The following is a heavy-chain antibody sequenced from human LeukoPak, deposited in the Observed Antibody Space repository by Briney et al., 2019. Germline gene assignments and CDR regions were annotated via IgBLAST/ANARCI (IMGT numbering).Heavy chain of an antibody. CDR1: GYSFTSYW. CDR3: ARVRHFYGSGSHYGMDV. CDR2: IDPSDSYT. J-gene: IGHJ6*04. Sequence: GESLKISCKGSGYSFTSYWTTWVRQMPGKGLEWMGRIDPSDSYTNYSPSFQGHVTISADKSISTAYLQWSSLKASDTAMYYCARVRHFYGSGSHYGMDVWGKGTTVTVSS. V-gene: IGHV5-10-1*01. D-gene: IGHD3-10*01.